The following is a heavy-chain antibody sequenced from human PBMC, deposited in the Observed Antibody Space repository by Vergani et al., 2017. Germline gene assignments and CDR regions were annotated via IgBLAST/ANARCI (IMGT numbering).Heavy chain of an antibody. D-gene: IGHD2-2*01. J-gene: IGHJ6*02. V-gene: IGHV1-69*12. CDR3: VSGELYARDHYGVDV. Sequence: QVQVVQSGAEVKKPGSSVKVSCKASGGIFNDYGFSWVRQAPGQGLEWMGGTIPAFGSINYAQKFQDRVSMIADASTRTVYMELRSLRAEDTAVYYCVSGELYARDHYGVDVWGRGTTVTVSS. CDR1: GGIFNDYG. CDR2: TIPAFGSI.